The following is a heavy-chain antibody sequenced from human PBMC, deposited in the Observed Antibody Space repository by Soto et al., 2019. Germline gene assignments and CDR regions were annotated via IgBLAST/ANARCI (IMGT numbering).Heavy chain of an antibody. V-gene: IGHV4-34*01. CDR3: AREWDGDYGGFDY. J-gene: IGHJ4*02. CDR1: GGSFSGYY. CDR2: INHSGST. Sequence: SETLSLTCAVYGGSFSGYYWSWIRQPPGKGLEWIGEINHSGSTNYNPSLKSRVTISVDTSKNQFSLKLSSVTAADTAVYYCAREWDGDYGGFDYWGQGTLVTVSS. D-gene: IGHD4-17*01.